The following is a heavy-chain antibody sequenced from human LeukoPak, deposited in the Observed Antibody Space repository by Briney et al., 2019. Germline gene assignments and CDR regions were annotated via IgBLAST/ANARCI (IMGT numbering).Heavy chain of an antibody. V-gene: IGHV4-59*01. Sequence: SETLSLTCTVSGGSISSYYWSWLRQPPGKGLEWIGYIYYSGSTSYNPSLKSRVTISVDTSKNQFSLKLSSVTAADTAVYYCARVLRYYYYMDVWGKGTTVTVSS. J-gene: IGHJ6*03. CDR3: ARVLRYYYYMDV. CDR1: GGSISSYY. CDR2: IYYSGST.